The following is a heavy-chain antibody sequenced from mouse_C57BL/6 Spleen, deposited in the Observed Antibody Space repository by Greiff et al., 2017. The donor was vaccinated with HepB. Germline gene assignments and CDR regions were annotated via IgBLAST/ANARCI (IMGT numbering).Heavy chain of an antibody. CDR3: ATEGLSVGYAMDY. CDR1: GYTFTSYW. D-gene: IGHD2-2*01. CDR2: INPSSGYT. J-gene: IGHJ4*01. Sequence: VKLMESGAELAKPGASVKLSCKASGYTFTSYWMHWVKQRPGQGLEWIGYINPSSGYTKYNQKFKDKATLTADKSSSTAYMQLSSLTYEDSAVYYCATEGLSVGYAMDYWGQGTSVTVSS. V-gene: IGHV1-7*01.